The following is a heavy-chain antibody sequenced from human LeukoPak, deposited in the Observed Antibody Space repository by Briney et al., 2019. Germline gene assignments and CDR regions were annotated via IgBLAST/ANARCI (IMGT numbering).Heavy chain of an antibody. CDR2: IIPIFGTA. D-gene: IGHD2-2*01. CDR3: ARVPAIPDNYYFDY. CDR1: GGTFSSYA. V-gene: IGHV1-69*05. Sequence: GASVKVSCKASGGTFSSYAISWVRQAPGQGLDWMGGIIPIFGTANYAQKFQGRVTITTDESTSTAYMELSSLRSEDTAVYYCARVPAIPDNYYFDYWGQGTLVTVSS. J-gene: IGHJ4*02.